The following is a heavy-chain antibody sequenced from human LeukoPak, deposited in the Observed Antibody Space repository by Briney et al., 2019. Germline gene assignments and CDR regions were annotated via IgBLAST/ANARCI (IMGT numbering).Heavy chain of an antibody. Sequence: SQTLSLTCAISGDSVSSNSAAWNWIRQSPSRDLDWLGRTYYRSKWYNDYAVSVKSRITINPDTSKNQFSLKLNSVTPEDTAVYYCARDLYDFWSGYYLGHDAFDIWGQGTMVTVSS. CDR2: TYYRSKWYN. CDR1: GDSVSSNSAA. D-gene: IGHD3-3*01. V-gene: IGHV6-1*01. CDR3: ARDLYDFWSGYYLGHDAFDI. J-gene: IGHJ3*02.